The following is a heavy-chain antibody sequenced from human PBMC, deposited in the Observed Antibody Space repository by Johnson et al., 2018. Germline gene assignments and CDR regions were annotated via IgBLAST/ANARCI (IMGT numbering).Heavy chain of an antibody. J-gene: IGHJ3*02. CDR1: GFTFSSYS. CDR2: ISHTTTTS. V-gene: IGHV3-48*01. D-gene: IGHD6-19*01. CDR3: AKVKPLTSGWFPDAFDI. Sequence: VQLVQSGGGLVQPGGSLGLSCAASGFTFSSYSMNWVRQAPGKGLEWVSYISHTTTTSFYADSVKGRFAISRDNAKNSLYLQMNNLRVEDTAIYYCAKVKPLTSGWFPDAFDIWGHGTMVTVSS.